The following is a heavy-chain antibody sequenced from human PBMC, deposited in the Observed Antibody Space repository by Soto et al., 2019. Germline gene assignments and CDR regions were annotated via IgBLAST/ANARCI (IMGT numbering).Heavy chain of an antibody. CDR1: GFSFSRFW. J-gene: IGHJ6*02. Sequence: GGSLRLSCAASGFSFSRFWMHWVRQAPGKGLVWVSRMNPEGSTKYYADSVKGRFTISRDNSKNTLYLQMNSLRAEDTAVYYCAKSGNYGDYVGYGMDVWGQGTTVTVSS. D-gene: IGHD4-17*01. V-gene: IGHV3-74*01. CDR3: AKSGNYGDYVGYGMDV. CDR2: MNPEGSTK.